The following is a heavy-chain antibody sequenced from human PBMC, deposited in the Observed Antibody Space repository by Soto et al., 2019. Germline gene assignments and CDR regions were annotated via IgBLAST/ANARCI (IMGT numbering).Heavy chain of an antibody. Sequence: PSETLSLTCTVSGASISSGRSYWSWIRQYPGKGLEWIGYMFYSGSTYYHPSLKSRVNISADTSKNQFSLRLTSVTPADTAVYYCARDNGYGHFDSWGQGTLVTVSS. J-gene: IGHJ4*02. V-gene: IGHV4-31*03. CDR3: ARDNGYGHFDS. CDR1: GASISSGRSY. D-gene: IGHD5-12*01. CDR2: MFYSGST.